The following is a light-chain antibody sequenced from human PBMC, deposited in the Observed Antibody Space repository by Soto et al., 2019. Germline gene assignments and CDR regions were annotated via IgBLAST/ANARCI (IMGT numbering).Light chain of an antibody. V-gene: IGKV1-27*01. Sequence: DIQMTQSPSSLSASVGDRVTITCRASQGIGNYLAWHQQKPGKVPKLLIYAASTLQSGVPSRFSGSGSGTDFTLTISSLQPEDVATYYCQKYNSAPRTFGPGTKVEIK. CDR1: QGIGNY. CDR3: QKYNSAPRT. J-gene: IGKJ1*01. CDR2: AAS.